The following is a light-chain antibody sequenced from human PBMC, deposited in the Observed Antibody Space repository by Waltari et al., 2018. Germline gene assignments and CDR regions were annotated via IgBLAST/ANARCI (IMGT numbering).Light chain of an antibody. CDR2: EVR. V-gene: IGLV2-23*02. CDR3: CSYAGITTLVL. J-gene: IGLJ2*01. CDR1: SSAVGNYTL. Sequence: QSALIQPASVSGSPGQSIPISCTGTSSAVGNYTLFPWYHQHPGEAPKLMIFEVRQRPSGVSNRFSGSKSGNTASLTISGLQAEDEADYYCCSYAGITTLVLFGGGTKLTVL.